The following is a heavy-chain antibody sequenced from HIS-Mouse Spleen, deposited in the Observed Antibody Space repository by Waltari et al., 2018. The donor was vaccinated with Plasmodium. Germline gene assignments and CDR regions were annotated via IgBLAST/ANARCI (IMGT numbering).Heavy chain of an antibody. Sequence: QVQLQQWGAGLLQPSETLSLNCAVYGRSFSCYYWSWIRQPPGKGLEWIGEIKHSGSTNYNPSLKSRVTISVDTSKNQFSLKLSSVTAADTAVYYCARGRVLGTSSGYFDLWGRGTLVTVSS. V-gene: IGHV4-34*01. CDR1: GRSFSCYY. CDR3: ARGRVLGTSSGYFDL. J-gene: IGHJ2*01. CDR2: IKHSGST. D-gene: IGHD3-10*01.